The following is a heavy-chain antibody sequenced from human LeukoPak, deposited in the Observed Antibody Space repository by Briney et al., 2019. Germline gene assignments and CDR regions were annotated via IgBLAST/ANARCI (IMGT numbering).Heavy chain of an antibody. V-gene: IGHV5-51*01. J-gene: IGHJ6*03. D-gene: IGHD2-2*01. Sequence: GESLKISCKGSGYIFTSYWIGWVRQLPGKGLEWMGIIYPGDSDTRYSPSFQGQVTISADKSISTAYLQWSSLKASDTAMYYCARLDLVVVPATTDYYYYYMDVWGKGTTVTVSS. CDR2: IYPGDSDT. CDR1: GYIFTSYW. CDR3: ARLDLVVVPATTDYYYYYMDV.